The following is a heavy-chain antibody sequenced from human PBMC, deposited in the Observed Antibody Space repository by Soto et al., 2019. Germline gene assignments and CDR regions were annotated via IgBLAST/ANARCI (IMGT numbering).Heavy chain of an antibody. D-gene: IGHD2-8*02. CDR1: GFSPSTSAVG. CDR3: AHLVVACLTYYSDS. Sequence: QITLKESRPRLVKPTQNLTLTCTFAGFSPSTSAVGVGWCRQPQVKALEWLAFIYWDDDKRYTPSLKTSITITKAPSKNQVVLAMTNMDPVDTATYYCAHLVVACLTYYSDSWGQGTLFTVSS. V-gene: IGHV2-5*02. J-gene: IGHJ4*02. CDR2: IYWDDDK.